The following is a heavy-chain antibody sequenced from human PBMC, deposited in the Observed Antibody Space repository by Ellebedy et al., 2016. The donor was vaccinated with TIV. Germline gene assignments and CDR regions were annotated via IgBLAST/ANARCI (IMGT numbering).Heavy chain of an antibody. V-gene: IGHV3-23*01. Sequence: GESLKISYAASGFTFSSYAMSWVRQAPGKGLEWVSAISGSGGSTHYADSVKGRFTISRDNSKNTLFLQVNSLRAEDTAVYYCAKSPLVVVAATCLDYWGQGTLVTVSS. CDR1: GFTFSSYA. CDR2: ISGSGGST. CDR3: AKSPLVVVAATCLDY. D-gene: IGHD2-15*01. J-gene: IGHJ4*02.